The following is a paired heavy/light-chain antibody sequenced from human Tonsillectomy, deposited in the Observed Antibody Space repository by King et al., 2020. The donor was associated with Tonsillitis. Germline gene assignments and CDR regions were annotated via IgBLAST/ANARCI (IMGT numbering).Heavy chain of an antibody. D-gene: IGHD1-1*01. CDR2: ISPYNGNT. CDR1: GYTFPSYG. Sequence: QVQLVQSGAEVKKPGASVKVSCKASGYTFPSYGISWVRQAPGQGLEWMGWISPYNGNTNYAQKFQGRVTMTTDASTSTAYMELRSLRSDDTAVYYCARDLLTTSDDAFDIWGQGTVVTVSS. J-gene: IGHJ3*02. CDR3: ARDLLTTSDDAFDI. V-gene: IGHV1-18*04.
Light chain of an antibody. Sequence: DIQMTQSPSSLSASVGDRVTITCRASQSIDSYLNWYQQKPGKAPKLLIYAASSLQSGVPSRFSGSGSGTDFTLTISSLQPEDSASYYCQQSFSSPYTFGRGTKLENK. CDR1: QSIDSY. J-gene: IGKJ2*01. CDR2: AAS. CDR3: QQSFSSPYT. V-gene: IGKV1-39*01.